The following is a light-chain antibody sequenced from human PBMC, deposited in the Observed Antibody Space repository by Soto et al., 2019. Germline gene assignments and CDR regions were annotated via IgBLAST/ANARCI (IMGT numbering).Light chain of an antibody. Sequence: IGMTQSPATLSVSPGERATLSCRASQSVSSNLAWYQQKPGQAPRLLIYGASPRATGIPARYSCSGSGTECTLPISRLQSAVFAVQYCQQYNNWPPYTFGQGTELEIK. CDR1: QSVSSN. CDR3: QQYNNWPPYT. CDR2: GAS. J-gene: IGKJ2*01. V-gene: IGKV3-15*01.